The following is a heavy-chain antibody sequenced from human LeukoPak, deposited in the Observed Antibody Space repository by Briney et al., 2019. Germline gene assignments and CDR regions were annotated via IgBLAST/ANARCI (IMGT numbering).Heavy chain of an antibody. J-gene: IGHJ3*02. CDR3: ARDPVVDTAMGDAFDI. V-gene: IGHV3-20*04. CDR2: INWNGGST. Sequence: GRSLRLSCAASEFTFSSYAMHWVRQAPGKGLEWVSGINWNGGSTGYADSVKGRFTISRDNAKNSLYLQMNSLRAEDTALYYCARDPVVDTAMGDAFDIWGQGTMVTVSS. D-gene: IGHD5-18*01. CDR1: EFTFSSYA.